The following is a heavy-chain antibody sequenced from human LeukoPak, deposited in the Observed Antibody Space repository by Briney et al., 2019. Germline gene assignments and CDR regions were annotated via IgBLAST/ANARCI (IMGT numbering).Heavy chain of an antibody. Sequence: GSLRLSCAAPGFTFSSYWMSWVRQAPGKGLEWVANIKQDGSEKYYVDSVKGRFTISRDNAKNSLYLQISSLRAEDTAVYYCVRNAFDFWGQGTMVTVSS. J-gene: IGHJ3*01. CDR1: GFTFSSYW. V-gene: IGHV3-7*01. CDR3: VRNAFDF. CDR2: IKQDGSEK.